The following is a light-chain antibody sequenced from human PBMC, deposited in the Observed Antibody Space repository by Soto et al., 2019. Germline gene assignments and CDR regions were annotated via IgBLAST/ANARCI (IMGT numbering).Light chain of an antibody. CDR3: QQYNNRPPWT. CDR1: QTIDTN. V-gene: IGKV3-15*01. CDR2: GAS. Sequence: EIVMTQSPGTLSVSPGERATLSCRASQTIDTNLAWYQQEPGQAPRLLIFGASTRATGIPARFSGSGSGTEFSLTITSLQSEDFALYYCQQYNNRPPWTFGQGTKVEVK. J-gene: IGKJ1*01.